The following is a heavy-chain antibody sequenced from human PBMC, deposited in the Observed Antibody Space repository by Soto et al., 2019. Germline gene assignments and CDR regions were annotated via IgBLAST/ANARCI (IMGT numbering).Heavy chain of an antibody. CDR1: GFTVSSNY. CDR2: IYSGGST. D-gene: IGHD3-3*01. V-gene: IGHV3-66*01. J-gene: IGHJ5*02. Sequence: GGSLRLSCAASGFTVSSNYMSWVRQAPGKGLEWVSVIYSGGSTYYADSVKGRFTISRDNSKNTLYLQMNSLRAEDTAVYYCARETPGRITIFGVVPPRWFDPWGQGTLVTVSS. CDR3: ARETPGRITIFGVVPPRWFDP.